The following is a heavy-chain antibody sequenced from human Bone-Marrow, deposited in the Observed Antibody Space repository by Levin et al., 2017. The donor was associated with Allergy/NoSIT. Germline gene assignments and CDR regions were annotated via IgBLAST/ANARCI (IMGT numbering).Heavy chain of an antibody. D-gene: IGHD4-17*01. J-gene: IGHJ4*02. V-gene: IGHV3-23*01. CDR2: ISGSGQSR. Sequence: ETLSLTCAASEFSLGDYAMNWVRQAPGKGLEWVAGISGSGQSRFYPDSMKGRFTISKDSSTNTVFLQMNRLRREDTALYYCAKAYGDSLGGFDLWGQGTLVTVSS. CDR1: EFSLGDYA. CDR3: AKAYGDSLGGFDL.